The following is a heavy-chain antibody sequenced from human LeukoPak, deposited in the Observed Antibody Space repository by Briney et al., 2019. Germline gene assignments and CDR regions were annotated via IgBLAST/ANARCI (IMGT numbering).Heavy chain of an antibody. CDR1: GYTFTGYY. CDR2: INPNSGVT. V-gene: IGHV1-2*02. CDR3: ARGQLIRGYYYMDV. Sequence: GASVKVSCKASGYTFTGYYIHWVRQAPGQGLEWMGWINPNSGVTNSAQKFQGRVTMTRDMSFSTAYMELTRLRSDDTAVYYCARGQLIRGYYYMDVWGKGTTVTVSS. D-gene: IGHD1-1*01. J-gene: IGHJ6*03.